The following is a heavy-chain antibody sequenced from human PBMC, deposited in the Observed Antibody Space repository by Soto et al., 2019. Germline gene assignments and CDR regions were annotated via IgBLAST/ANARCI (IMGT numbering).Heavy chain of an antibody. CDR2: IVPMLRTP. J-gene: IGHJ4*02. Sequence: QVQLVQSGAEVKKPGSSVKVSCKASGGSFSDYAINWVRQAPGPGLEWMGGIVPMLRTPNYARKLQGRVTITADESTSTVSMELTSLTSDDTAVYYCARGLGGSYFPFDYWGQGTLVTVSS. D-gene: IGHD1-26*01. CDR3: ARGLGGSYFPFDY. CDR1: GGSFSDYA. V-gene: IGHV1-69*11.